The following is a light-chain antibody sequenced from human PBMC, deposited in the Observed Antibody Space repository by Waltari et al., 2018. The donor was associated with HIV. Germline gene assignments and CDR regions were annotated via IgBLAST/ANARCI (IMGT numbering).Light chain of an antibody. CDR3: TSYINNGALV. V-gene: IGLV2-14*03. J-gene: IGLJ2*01. Sequence: QSALTQPDSVSGSPGQSITISCTGTSSDVGAYNSVSWYQHHPGKAPKLVIFDVSERPTGISNLFSGSKSGNTASLTISGLQAEDEADFYCTSYINNGALVFGGGTKLTVL. CDR2: DVS. CDR1: SSDVGAYNS.